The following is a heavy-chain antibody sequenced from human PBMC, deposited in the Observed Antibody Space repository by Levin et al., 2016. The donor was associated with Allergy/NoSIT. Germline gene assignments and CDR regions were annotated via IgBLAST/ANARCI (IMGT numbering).Heavy chain of an antibody. CDR2: ISWDGGRK. J-gene: IGHJ4*02. Sequence: GESLKISCAASGFTFDDYTMHWVRQAPGKGLEWVSLISWDGGRKFYADSVKGRFTISRDNSKNSLYLQMDGLRTEDTALYYCARLAVTDSTDYWGQGTLVTVSS. CDR1: GFTFDDYT. CDR3: ARLAVTDSTDY. D-gene: IGHD6-19*01. V-gene: IGHV3-43*01.